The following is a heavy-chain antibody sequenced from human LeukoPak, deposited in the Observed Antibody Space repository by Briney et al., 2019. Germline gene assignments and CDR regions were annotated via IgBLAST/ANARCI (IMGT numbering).Heavy chain of an antibody. CDR3: ARDEETYYDFWSGYYN. V-gene: IGHV3-21*01. CDR1: RFTFSSYS. CDR2: ISSSSSYI. J-gene: IGHJ4*02. D-gene: IGHD3-3*01. Sequence: GGSLRLSCAASRFTFSSYSMNWVRQAPGKGLEWVSSISSSSSYIYYADSVKGRFTISRDNAKNSLYLQMNSLRAEDTAVYYCARDEETYYDFWSGYYNWGQGTLVTVSS.